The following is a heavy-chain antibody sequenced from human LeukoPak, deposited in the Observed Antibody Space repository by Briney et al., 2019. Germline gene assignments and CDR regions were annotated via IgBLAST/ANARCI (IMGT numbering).Heavy chain of an antibody. Sequence: PGGSLRLSCAASGFTFSSYAMSWVRQAPGKGLEWAAVIWYDGSNKYYADSVKGRFTISRDNSENTLYLQMNSLRAEDTAVYYCARDLRFYALGYWGQGTLVTVSS. CDR1: GFTFSSYA. CDR3: ARDLRFYALGY. CDR2: IWYDGSNK. D-gene: IGHD3-3*01. V-gene: IGHV3-33*08. J-gene: IGHJ4*02.